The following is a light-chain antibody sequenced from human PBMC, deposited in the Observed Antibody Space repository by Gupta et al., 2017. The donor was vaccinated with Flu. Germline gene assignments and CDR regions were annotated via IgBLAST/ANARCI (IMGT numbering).Light chain of an antibody. J-gene: IGKJ1*01. CDR2: QAS. CDR3: QHDATQRT. V-gene: IGKV1-5*03. CDR1: QTISAS. Sequence: DIQMTQSPSTLSASVGDRITITCRASQTISASLAWYQQKPGKAPSLLIYQASMGEIGVPSRFSGSGSGTEFTLTSSIRQPDDCANYYCQHDATQRTFGPGTKVQ.